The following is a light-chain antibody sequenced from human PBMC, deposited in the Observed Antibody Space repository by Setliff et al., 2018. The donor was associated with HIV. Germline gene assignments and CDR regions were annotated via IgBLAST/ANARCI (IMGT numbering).Light chain of an antibody. CDR1: SSNIGRNY. CDR2: RSN. J-gene: IGLJ1*01. Sequence: QSVLTQPPSASGTPGQRVPVSCSGRSSNIGRNYVYWYQQLPGTAPKLFISRSNQRPSGVPDRFSGSKSGTSASLAISGLRSEDEADYYCAAWDDSLSGYVFGTGTKVTVL. CDR3: AAWDDSLSGYV. V-gene: IGLV1-47*01.